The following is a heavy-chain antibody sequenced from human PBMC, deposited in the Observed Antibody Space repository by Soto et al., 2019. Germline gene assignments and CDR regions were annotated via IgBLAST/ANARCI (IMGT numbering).Heavy chain of an antibody. J-gene: IGHJ5*02. CDR2: IDPSDSYT. CDR3: ARQDTYYDILAGPNAFDP. Sequence: GESLKISCKGSGYSFTSYWISWVRQMPGKGLEWMGRIDPSDSYTNYSPSFQGHVTISADKSISTAYLQWSSLKASDTAMYYWARQDTYYDILAGPNAFDPWGQGTLVTVSS. CDR1: GYSFTSYW. D-gene: IGHD3-9*01. V-gene: IGHV5-10-1*01.